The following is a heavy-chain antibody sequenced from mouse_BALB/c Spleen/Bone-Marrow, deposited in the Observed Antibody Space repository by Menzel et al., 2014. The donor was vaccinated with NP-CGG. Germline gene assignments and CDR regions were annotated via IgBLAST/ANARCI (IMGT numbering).Heavy chain of an antibody. J-gene: IGHJ3*01. V-gene: IGHV14-3*02. CDR3: ARDYGRTAWFAY. Sequence: DVKLVESGAELVKPGASVKLSYTASGFNIKDTYIHWVKQRPEQGLEWIGGIDPANGNTKYDPKFQGKATITADTSSNTAYLQLSSPTSEDTAVYYCARDYGRTAWFAYWGQGTLVTVSA. D-gene: IGHD1-1*01. CDR1: GFNIKDTY. CDR2: IDPANGNT.